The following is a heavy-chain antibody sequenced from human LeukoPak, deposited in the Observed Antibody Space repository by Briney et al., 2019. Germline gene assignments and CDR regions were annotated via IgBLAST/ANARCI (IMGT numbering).Heavy chain of an antibody. V-gene: IGHV3-74*01. CDR2: INTDGSST. CDR3: ARELAAAGPTDY. CDR1: GFTFSNAW. D-gene: IGHD6-13*01. Sequence: GGSLRLSCAASGFTFSNAWMSWVRQAPGKGLVWVSRINTDGSSTSYADSVKGRFTISRDNAKNTLYLQMNSLRAEDTAVYYCARELAAAGPTDYWGQGTLVTVSS. J-gene: IGHJ4*02.